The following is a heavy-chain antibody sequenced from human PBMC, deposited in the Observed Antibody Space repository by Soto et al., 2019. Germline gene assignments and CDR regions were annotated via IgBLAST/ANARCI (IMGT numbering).Heavy chain of an antibody. J-gene: IGHJ4*02. CDR3: SRYSLSGTTRFNS. CDR2: INPNSGNG. V-gene: IGHV1-8*01. D-gene: IGHD1-7*01. CDR1: GYTFTSYD. Sequence: ASGKVSCRASGYTFTSYDIKWVRQAAGQGLEWMGWINPNSGNGGYAQKFQGRVTMSRNTSIATACRKWTGLTSEETALYYCSRYSLSGTTRFNSWGQGTLVSVS.